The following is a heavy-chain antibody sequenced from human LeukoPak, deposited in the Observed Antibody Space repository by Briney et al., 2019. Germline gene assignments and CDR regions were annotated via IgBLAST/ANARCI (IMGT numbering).Heavy chain of an antibody. CDR1: GFTFSSYA. V-gene: IGHV3-30*04. Sequence: PGGSLRLSCAASGFTFSSYAMHWVRQAPGKGLEWVAVISYDGSNKYYADSVKGRFTISRDNSKNTLYLQMNSLRAEDTAVYYCAREITGRTIDYWGQGTLVTVSS. J-gene: IGHJ4*02. D-gene: IGHD1-20*01. CDR3: AREITGRTIDY. CDR2: ISYDGSNK.